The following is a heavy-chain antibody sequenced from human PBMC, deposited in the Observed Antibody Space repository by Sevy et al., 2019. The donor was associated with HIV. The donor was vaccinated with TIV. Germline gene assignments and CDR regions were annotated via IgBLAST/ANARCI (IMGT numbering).Heavy chain of an antibody. CDR3: ATIRGYYSGLYYYGMDV. V-gene: IGHV1-24*01. CDR1: GYTLTELS. J-gene: IGHJ6*02. D-gene: IGHD3-22*01. CDR2: FDPEDGET. Sequence: ASVKVSCKVSGYTLTELSMHWVRQAPGKGLEWMGGFDPEDGETIYAQKFQGRVTMTEDTSTDTAYMELSSLRSEDTAVYYCATIRGYYSGLYYYGMDVWGQGTTVTVSS.